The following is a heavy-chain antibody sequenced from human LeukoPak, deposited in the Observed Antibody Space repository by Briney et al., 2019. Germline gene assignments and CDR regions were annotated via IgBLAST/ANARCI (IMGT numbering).Heavy chain of an antibody. CDR1: GGSISSYY. V-gene: IGHV4-59*01. CDR2: IYYSGST. D-gene: IGHD1-26*01. J-gene: IGHJ4*02. CDR3: ARDYSGSHGDY. Sequence: SETLSLTCTVSGGSISSYYWSWIRQPPGKGLEWIGYIYYSGSTNYNPSLKSRVTISVDTSKNQFSLKLSSVTAADTAVYYCARDYSGSHGDYWGQGTLVTVSS.